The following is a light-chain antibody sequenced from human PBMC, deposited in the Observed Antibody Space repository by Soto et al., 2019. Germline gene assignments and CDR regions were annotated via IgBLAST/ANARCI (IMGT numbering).Light chain of an antibody. V-gene: IGKV1-33*01. CDR3: QQYDNLPSYT. CDR1: QDISNY. CDR2: DAS. Sequence: DIQMTHSPSSLSASVGDRVTITCQASQDISNYLNWYQQKTGKAPKLLIYDASNLETGVPSRFSGSGSGTDFTFTISSLQPEDIATYYCQQYDNLPSYTFGQWTKLEIK. J-gene: IGKJ2*01.